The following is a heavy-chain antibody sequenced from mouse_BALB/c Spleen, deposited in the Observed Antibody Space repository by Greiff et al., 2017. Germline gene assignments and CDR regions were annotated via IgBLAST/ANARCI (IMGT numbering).Heavy chain of an antibody. J-gene: IGHJ3*01. D-gene: IGHD2-1*01. CDR1: GYSITSDYA. CDR2: ISYSGST. CDR3: AREDGNYEFAY. Sequence: EVQRVESGPGLVKPSQSLSLTCTVTGYSITSDYAWNWIRQFPGNKLEWMGYISYSGSTSYNPSLKSRISITRDTSKNQFFLQLNSVTTEDTATYYCAREDGNYEFAYWGQGTLVTVSA. V-gene: IGHV3-2*02.